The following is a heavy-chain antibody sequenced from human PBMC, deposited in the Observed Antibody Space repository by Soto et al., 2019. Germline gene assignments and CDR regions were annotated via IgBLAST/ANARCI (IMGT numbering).Heavy chain of an antibody. D-gene: IGHD6-6*01. Sequence: GASVKVSCKASGGTFSSYAISWVRQAPGQGLEWMGGIIPIFGTANYAQKFQGRVTITADKSTSTAYMELSSLRSEDTAVYYCARGVREQLVTYYYYYGMDVWGQGTTVTVSS. J-gene: IGHJ6*02. V-gene: IGHV1-69*06. CDR3: ARGVREQLVTYYYYYGMDV. CDR1: GGTFSSYA. CDR2: IIPIFGTA.